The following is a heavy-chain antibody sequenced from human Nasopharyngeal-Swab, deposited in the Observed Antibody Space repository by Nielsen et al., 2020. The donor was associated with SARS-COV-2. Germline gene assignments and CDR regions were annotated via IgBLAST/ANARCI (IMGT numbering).Heavy chain of an antibody. CDR2: ISSDSSYI. D-gene: IGHD4-17*01. CDR3: AREAIFGDYTYIDY. Sequence: GGSLRLSCAASGFTLKTYGMMWVRQPPGKGLEWVSSISSDSSYIYYADSVKGRFTISRDNAKYSLYLQMNSLRGEDTAVYYCAREAIFGDYTYIDYWGQGTLVTVSS. CDR1: GFTLKTYG. V-gene: IGHV3-21*01. J-gene: IGHJ4*02.